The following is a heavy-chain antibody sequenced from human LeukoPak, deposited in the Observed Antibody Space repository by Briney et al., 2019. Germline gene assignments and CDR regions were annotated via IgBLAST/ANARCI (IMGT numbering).Heavy chain of an antibody. D-gene: IGHD3-3*01. V-gene: IGHV3-30*03. J-gene: IGHJ4*02. CDR2: ISNDGSKK. Sequence: GGSLRLSCAPSGFTFSRHGMHWVRQAPGKGLEWVAIISNDGSKKYYAHSVEGRFTISRDNSKNTLYLQMDSLRAEDTAVYYCARDRAWNYFDYWGQGTLVTVSS. CDR3: ARDRAWNYFDY. CDR1: GFTFSRHG.